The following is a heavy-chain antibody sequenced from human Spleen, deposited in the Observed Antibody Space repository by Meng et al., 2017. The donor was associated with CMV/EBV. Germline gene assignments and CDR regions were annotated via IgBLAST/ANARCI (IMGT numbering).Heavy chain of an antibody. V-gene: IGHV3-74*01. CDR1: GFTFSSYW. D-gene: IGHD2/OR15-2a*01. CDR2: INSDGSST. J-gene: IGHJ4*02. CDR3: ATKYSNRFDY. Sequence: LSLTCAASGFTFSSYWMHWVRQAPGKGLVWVSRINSDGSSTSYADSVKGRFTISRDNAKNTLYLQMNSLRAEDTAVYYCATKYSNRFDYWGQGTLVTVSS.